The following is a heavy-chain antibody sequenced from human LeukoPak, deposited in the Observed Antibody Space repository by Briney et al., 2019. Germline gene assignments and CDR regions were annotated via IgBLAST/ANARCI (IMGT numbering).Heavy chain of an antibody. D-gene: IGHD3-10*01. J-gene: IGHJ4*02. V-gene: IGHV4-39*01. CDR2: IYYSGST. CDR3: AGLLRGGGYFDY. CDR1: GGPISSSSYH. Sequence: SETLSLTCTVSGGPISSSSYHWRWIRQPPGKGLEWIGSIYYSGSTYYNPSLKSRVTISVDTSKNQFSLTLSSVTAADAAVYYCAGLLRGGGYFDYWGQGTLVTVSS.